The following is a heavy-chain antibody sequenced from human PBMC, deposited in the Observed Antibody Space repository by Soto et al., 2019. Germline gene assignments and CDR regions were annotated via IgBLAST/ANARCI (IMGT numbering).Heavy chain of an antibody. CDR2: INRDVSST. CDR1: GFTFSSYW. CDR3: AGAGAGPTAIGY. Sequence: EVQLVESGGGLVQPGGSLRLYCAASGFTFSSYWMHWVRQAPGKGLVWVSRINRDVSSTSYADSVKGRFTISRDNANNTLYLQMNSLRAEDTAVYYCAGAGAGPTAIGYWGQGTRVTFSS. J-gene: IGHJ4*02. V-gene: IGHV3-74*01. D-gene: IGHD6-19*01.